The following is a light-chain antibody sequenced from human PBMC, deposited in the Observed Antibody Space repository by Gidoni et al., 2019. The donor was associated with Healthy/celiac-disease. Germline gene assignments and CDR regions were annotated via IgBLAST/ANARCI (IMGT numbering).Light chain of an antibody. Sequence: EILFSKSPATLSLSPGERAIRSCRASESVSSYVAWYYQKPGQAPRLLSDDASNRATGIPARFSGSGSGTDFTLTISSLEPEDVAVYYCQQRSNWPPITFGQGTRLEIK. V-gene: IGKV3-11*01. CDR2: DAS. CDR3: QQRSNWPPIT. J-gene: IGKJ5*01. CDR1: ESVSSY.